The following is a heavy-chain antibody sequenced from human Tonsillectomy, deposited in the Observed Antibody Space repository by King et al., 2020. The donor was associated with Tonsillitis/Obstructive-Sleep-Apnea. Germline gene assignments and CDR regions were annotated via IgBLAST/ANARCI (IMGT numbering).Heavy chain of an antibody. D-gene: IGHD1-26*01. CDR2: IYYSGST. Sequence: VQLQESGPGLVKPSETLSLTCTVSGGSISSYYWSWIRQPPGKGLEWIGYIYYSGSTNYNPSLKSRVTISVDTSKNQFSLKLSSVTAADTAVYYCARDQWELLRWDQGTLVTVSS. J-gene: IGHJ4*02. CDR1: GGSISSYY. CDR3: ARDQWELLR. V-gene: IGHV4-59*01.